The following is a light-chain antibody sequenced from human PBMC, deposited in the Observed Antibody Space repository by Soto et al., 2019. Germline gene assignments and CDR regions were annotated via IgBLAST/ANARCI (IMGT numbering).Light chain of an antibody. Sequence: DIQMTQSPSSLSASVGDRVTITCRASQSISSYLNWYQQKPGKAPKLLIYAASSLQSGVPSRFSGSGSGTDFNLNISSLQPEDFATYYCQQSYSTPPSFGQGTKLEIK. CDR2: AAS. CDR3: QQSYSTPPS. J-gene: IGKJ2*01. CDR1: QSISSY. V-gene: IGKV1-39*01.